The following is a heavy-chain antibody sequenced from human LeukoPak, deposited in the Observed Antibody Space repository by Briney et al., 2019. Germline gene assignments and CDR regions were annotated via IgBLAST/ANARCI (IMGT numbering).Heavy chain of an antibody. V-gene: IGHV4-34*01. CDR3: ARGVDDSSGYYHSSWFDP. J-gene: IGHJ5*02. Sequence: SETLSLTCAVYGGSFSGYYWSWIRQPPGKGLEWIGEINHSGSTNYNPSPKSRVTISVDTSKNQFSLKLSSVTAADTAVYYCARGVDDSSGYYHSSWFDPWGQGTLVTVSS. CDR2: INHSGST. D-gene: IGHD3-22*01. CDR1: GGSFSGYY.